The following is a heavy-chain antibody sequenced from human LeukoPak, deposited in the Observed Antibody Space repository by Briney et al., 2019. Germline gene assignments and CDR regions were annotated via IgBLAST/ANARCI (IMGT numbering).Heavy chain of an antibody. V-gene: IGHV1-69*06. Sequence: SVKVSCKASGGTFSSYAISWVRQAPGQGLEWMGGIIPIFGTANYAQKFQGRVTMTEDTSTDTAYMELSSLRSEDTAVYYCATEFTKYCSSTSCPSHWGQGTLVTVSS. CDR2: IIPIFGTA. J-gene: IGHJ1*01. D-gene: IGHD2-2*01. CDR1: GGTFSSYA. CDR3: ATEFTKYCSSTSCPSH.